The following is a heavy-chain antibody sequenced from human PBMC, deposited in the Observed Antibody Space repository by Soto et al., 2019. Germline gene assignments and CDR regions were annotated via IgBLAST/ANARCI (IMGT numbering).Heavy chain of an antibody. CDR3: ARGVAVPAANISYYGMDV. CDR2: IYYSGST. Sequence: QVQLQESGPGLVKPSETLSLTCTVSGGSISSYYWSWIRQPPGKGLEWIGYIYYSGSTNYNPSLKSRVTISVDTSKNQFSLKLSSVTAADTAVYYCARGVAVPAANISYYGMDVWGQGTTVTVSS. D-gene: IGHD2-2*01. J-gene: IGHJ6*02. CDR1: GGSISSYY. V-gene: IGHV4-59*01.